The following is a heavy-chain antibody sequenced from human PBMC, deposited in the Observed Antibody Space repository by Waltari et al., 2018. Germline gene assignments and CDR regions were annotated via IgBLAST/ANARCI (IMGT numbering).Heavy chain of an antibody. CDR3: ARDSRVRADYYYGMDV. CDR1: GFTFSSYG. D-gene: IGHD2-2*01. Sequence: QVQLVESGGGVVQPGRSLRLSCAASGFTFSSYGMHWVRQAPGKGLEWVAVIWYDGSNKYYADSVKGRFTISRDNSKNTLYLQMNSLRAEDTAVYYCARDSRVRADYYYGMDVWGQGTTVTVSS. CDR2: IWYDGSNK. J-gene: IGHJ6*02. V-gene: IGHV3-33*01.